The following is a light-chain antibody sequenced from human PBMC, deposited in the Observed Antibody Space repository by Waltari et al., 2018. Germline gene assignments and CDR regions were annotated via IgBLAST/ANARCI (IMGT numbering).Light chain of an antibody. Sequence: DIQMTQSPSSLSASAGARAPITCRASQSIATYLNWYQQKPGKAPILLIYAASSLQFGVPSRFSGSGSGTDFTLAISSLQPEDFATYFCQQSYSAPHTFGGGTQVDIK. V-gene: IGKV1-39*01. CDR3: QQSYSAPHT. CDR2: AAS. CDR1: QSIATY. J-gene: IGKJ4*01.